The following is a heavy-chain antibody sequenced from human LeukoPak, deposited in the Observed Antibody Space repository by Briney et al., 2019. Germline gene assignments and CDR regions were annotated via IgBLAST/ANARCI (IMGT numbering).Heavy chain of an antibody. J-gene: IGHJ6*02. CDR3: ARGRKYSSSSYYGMDV. Sequence: GASVKVSCKASGGTFSSYAISWVRQAPGQGLEWMGGIIPIFGTANYAQKFQGRVTITADESTSTAYMELSSLRSEDTAVYYCARGRKYSSSSYYGMDVWGQGTTVTVSS. D-gene: IGHD6-6*01. CDR2: IIPIFGTA. V-gene: IGHV1-69*13. CDR1: GGTFSSYA.